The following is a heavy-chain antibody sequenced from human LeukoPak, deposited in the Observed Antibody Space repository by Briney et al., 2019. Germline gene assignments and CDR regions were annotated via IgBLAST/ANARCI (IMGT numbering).Heavy chain of an antibody. CDR3: ARRRDFWSDYSYYFDY. V-gene: IGHV4-38-2*01. J-gene: IGHJ4*02. Sequence: SETLSLTCAVSGYSISSGYYWGWLRQPPGKALEWIRSIYHSGSTYYKLSLKSRVTISVDTSKIQFSLMLGSVTAADTAVYYCARRRDFWSDYSYYFDYWGQGTLVTVSS. CDR2: IYHSGST. D-gene: IGHD3-3*01. CDR1: GYSISSGYY.